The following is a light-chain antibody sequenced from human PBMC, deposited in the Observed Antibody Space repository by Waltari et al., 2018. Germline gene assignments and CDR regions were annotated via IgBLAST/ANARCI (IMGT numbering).Light chain of an antibody. V-gene: IGLV2-14*03. CDR3: SSYTSSSPYV. CDR2: DVS. Sequence: QSALTQPASVSGSPGQSITISCTGTSSDIGGYNYVSWYQQPPAKAPKLMIYDVSNRPSGVSNRFSGSKSGNTASLTISGLQAEDEADYYCSSYTSSSPYVFGSGTKVTVL. CDR1: SSDIGGYNY. J-gene: IGLJ1*01.